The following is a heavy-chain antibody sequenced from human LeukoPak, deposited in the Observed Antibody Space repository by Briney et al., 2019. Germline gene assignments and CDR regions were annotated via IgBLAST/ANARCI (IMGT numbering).Heavy chain of an antibody. V-gene: IGHV1-46*01. CDR3: ARDEFGGVIVDAFDI. CDR2: INPSGGST. CDR1: GYTFTSYY. D-gene: IGHD3-16*02. Sequence: ASVKVSCKASGYTFTSYYMHWVRQAPGQGLEWMGIINPSGGSTSYAQKLQGRVTMTRDTSTSTVYMELSSLRSEDTAVYYCARDEFGGVIVDAFDIWGQGTMVTVSS. J-gene: IGHJ3*02.